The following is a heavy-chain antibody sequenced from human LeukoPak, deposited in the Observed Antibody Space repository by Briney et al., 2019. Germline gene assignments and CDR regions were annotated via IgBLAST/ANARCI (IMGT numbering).Heavy chain of an antibody. V-gene: IGHV3-30-3*01. CDR2: ISYDGSNK. J-gene: IGHJ3*02. D-gene: IGHD4-23*01. Sequence: PGGSLRLSCAASGFTFSSYAMHWVRQAPGKGLEWVAVISYDGSNKYYADSVKGRFTISRDNSKNTLYLQMNSLRAEDTAVYYCARETTVVTAHAFGIWGQGTMVTVSS. CDR3: ARETTVVTAHAFGI. CDR1: GFTFSSYA.